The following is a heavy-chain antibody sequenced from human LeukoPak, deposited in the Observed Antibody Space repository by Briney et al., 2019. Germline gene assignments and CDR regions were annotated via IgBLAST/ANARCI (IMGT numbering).Heavy chain of an antibody. Sequence: SETLSLTCTVSGGSISSYYWSWIRQPPGKGLEWIGYIYYSGSTNYNPSLKSRVTISVDTSKNQFSLKLSSVTAADTAVYYCARLRANLRYFDWLLSDYWGQGTLVTVSS. D-gene: IGHD3-9*01. CDR1: GGSISSYY. CDR3: ARLRANLRYFDWLLSDY. J-gene: IGHJ4*02. V-gene: IGHV4-59*08. CDR2: IYYSGST.